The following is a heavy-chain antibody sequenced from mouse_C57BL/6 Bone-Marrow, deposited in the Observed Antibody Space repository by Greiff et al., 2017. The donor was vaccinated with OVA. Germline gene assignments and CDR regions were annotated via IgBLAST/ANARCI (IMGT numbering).Heavy chain of an antibody. CDR2: INPSNGGT. CDR3: ARPLYYYGSSLAWFAY. J-gene: IGHJ3*01. CDR1: GYTFTSYW. Sequence: QVQLQQPGTELVKPGASVKLSCKASGYTFTSYWMHWVKQRPGQGLEWIGNINPSNGGTNYNEKFKSKATLTVDKSSSTAYMQLSSLTSEDSAVYYCARPLYYYGSSLAWFAYWGQGTLVTVSA. D-gene: IGHD1-1*01. V-gene: IGHV1-53*01.